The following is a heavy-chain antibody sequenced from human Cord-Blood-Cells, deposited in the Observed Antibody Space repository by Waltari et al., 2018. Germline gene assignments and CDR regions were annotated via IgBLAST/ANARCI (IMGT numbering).Heavy chain of an antibody. J-gene: IGHJ4*02. D-gene: IGHD5-12*01. Sequence: GPGLVKPSETLSLTCTVSGGSISSSSYYWGWIRQPPGKGLEWIGSIYYSGSTYYNPSLKSRVTISVDTSKNQFSLKLSSVTAADTAVYYCARLPWGDGYEGYWGQGTLVTVSS. CDR3: ARLPWGDGYEGY. CDR2: IYYSGST. V-gene: IGHV4-39*01. CDR1: GGSISSSSYY.